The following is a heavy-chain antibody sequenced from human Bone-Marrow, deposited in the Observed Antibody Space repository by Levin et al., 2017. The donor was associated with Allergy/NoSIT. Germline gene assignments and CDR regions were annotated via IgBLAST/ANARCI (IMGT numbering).Heavy chain of an antibody. V-gene: IGHV3-23*01. CDR3: AKGPGVYSSYFDY. J-gene: IGHJ4*02. Sequence: GESLKISCAASGFTFSSYAMSWVRQAPGKGLECVTIISGSGDGTYHADSVKGRFTISRDNSKSTLYLQMNSLGADDTAVYYCAKGPGVYSSYFDYWGQGTLVTVSS. CDR2: ISGSGDGT. CDR1: GFTFSSYA. D-gene: IGHD4-11*01.